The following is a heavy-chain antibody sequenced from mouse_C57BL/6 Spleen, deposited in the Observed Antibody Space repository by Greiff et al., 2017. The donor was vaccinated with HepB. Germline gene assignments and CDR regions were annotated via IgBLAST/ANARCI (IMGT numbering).Heavy chain of an antibody. Sequence: EVQLVESGGGLVKPGGSLKLSCAASGFTFSSYAMSWVRQTPEKRLEWVATISDGGSYTYYPDNVKGRLTISRDNAKNNLYLQMSHLKSEDTAMYYCARDGYGSFAYWGQGTLVTVSA. CDR3: ARDGYGSFAY. J-gene: IGHJ3*01. CDR1: GFTFSSYA. V-gene: IGHV5-4*01. CDR2: ISDGGSYT. D-gene: IGHD2-2*01.